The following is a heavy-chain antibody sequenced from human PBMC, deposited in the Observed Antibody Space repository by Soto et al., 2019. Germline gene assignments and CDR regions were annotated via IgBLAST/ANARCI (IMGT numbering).Heavy chain of an antibody. CDR3: ARQADILTGYFDY. CDR2: IYYSGST. D-gene: IGHD3-9*01. J-gene: IGHJ4*02. Sequence: SETLSLTCTFSGGSISSYYWSWIRQPPGKGLEWIGYIYYSGSTNYNPSLKSRVTISVDTSKNQFSLKLSSVTAADTAVYYCARQADILTGYFDYWGQGTLVTVSS. CDR1: GGSISSYY. V-gene: IGHV4-59*08.